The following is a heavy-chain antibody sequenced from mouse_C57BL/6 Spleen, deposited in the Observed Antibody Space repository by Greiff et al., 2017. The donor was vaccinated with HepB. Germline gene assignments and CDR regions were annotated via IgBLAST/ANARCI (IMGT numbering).Heavy chain of an antibody. CDR2: IYPGDGDT. D-gene: IGHD2-3*01. CDR1: GYAFSSYW. Sequence: QVQLKESGAELVKPGASVKISCKASGYAFSSYWMNWVKQRPGKGLEWIGQIYPGDGDTNYNGKFKGKATLTADKSSSTAYMQLSSLTSEDSAVYFCARRTDGYYEVYYAMDYWGQGTSVTVSS. V-gene: IGHV1-80*01. CDR3: ARRTDGYYEVYYAMDY. J-gene: IGHJ4*01.